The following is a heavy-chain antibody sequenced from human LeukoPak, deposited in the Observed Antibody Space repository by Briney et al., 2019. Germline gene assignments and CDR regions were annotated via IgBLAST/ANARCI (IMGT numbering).Heavy chain of an antibody. CDR3: ARDRAWNYSDY. Sequence: GGSLRLSCAPSGFTFSRHGMHWVRQAPGKGLEWVAIISNDGSRKYYAHSVEGRFTISRDNSKNTLYLQMDSLRAEDTAVYYCARDRAWNYSDYWGQGTLVTVSS. V-gene: IGHV3-30*03. CDR1: GFTFSRHG. CDR2: ISNDGSRK. D-gene: IGHD3-3*01. J-gene: IGHJ4*02.